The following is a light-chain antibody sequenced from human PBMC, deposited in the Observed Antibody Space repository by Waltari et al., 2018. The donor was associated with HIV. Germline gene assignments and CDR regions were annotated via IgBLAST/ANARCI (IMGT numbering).Light chain of an antibody. Sequence: DIQMTQSPSSLSASVGDRVVVTGRANQTISKFLNWYQHKPGKAPNLLISTASNLHGGVPSRFGGSGSGTDFALTITSLQPEDFALYYCQQTYSAPWTFGQGTKIDIK. CDR1: QTISKF. J-gene: IGKJ1*01. CDR2: TAS. V-gene: IGKV1-39*01. CDR3: QQTYSAPWT.